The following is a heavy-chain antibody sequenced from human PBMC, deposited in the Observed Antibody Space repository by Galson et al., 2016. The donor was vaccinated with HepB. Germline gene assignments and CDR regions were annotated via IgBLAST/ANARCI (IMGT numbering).Heavy chain of an antibody. J-gene: IGHJ5*02. CDR3: ARLPVTHDFWSGPRGNNWFDP. CDR2: FFYGGST. CDR1: GASISSIYYY. V-gene: IGHV4-39*01. Sequence: SETLSLTCNVSGASISSIYYYWGWIRQPPGKGLEWIGTFFYGGSTSYSPSLTSRVTISVDTSKNQFSLKLTSVTAADTAIYYFARLPVTHDFWSGPRGNNWFDPWGQETLVTVSS. D-gene: IGHD3-3*01.